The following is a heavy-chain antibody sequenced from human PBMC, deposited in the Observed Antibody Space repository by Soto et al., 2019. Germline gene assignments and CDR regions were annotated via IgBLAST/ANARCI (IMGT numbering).Heavy chain of an antibody. CDR3: AKVGGGPTIAAARFDY. CDR2: ISYDGSNK. J-gene: IGHJ4*02. Sequence: GGSLRLSCAASGFAFRTYGMHWVRQAPGAGLEWVALISYDGSNKYYADSVRGRFTISRDNSKNTLYLQMNTLRAEDTAVYYCAKVGGGPTIAAARFDYWGQGTLVTVSS. V-gene: IGHV3-30*18. D-gene: IGHD6-13*01. CDR1: GFAFRTYG.